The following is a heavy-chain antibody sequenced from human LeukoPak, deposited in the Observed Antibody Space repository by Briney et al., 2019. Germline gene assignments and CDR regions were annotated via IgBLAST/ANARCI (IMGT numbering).Heavy chain of an antibody. D-gene: IGHD2-2*02. CDR2: IYPGDSDT. Sequence: GESLKISCKGSGYSFTSYWIGWVRQMPGKGLEWMGTIYPGDSDTRYSPSFQGQVTISADKSISTAYLQWSSLKASDTAMYYCATIGYCSSTSCYRGMDVWGQGTTVTVSS. V-gene: IGHV5-51*01. CDR3: ATIGYCSSTSCYRGMDV. J-gene: IGHJ6*02. CDR1: GYSFTSYW.